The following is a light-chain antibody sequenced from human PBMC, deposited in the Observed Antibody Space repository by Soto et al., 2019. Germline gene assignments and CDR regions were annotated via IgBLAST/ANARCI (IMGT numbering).Light chain of an antibody. CDR2: GAS. CDR1: PSVDSTY. CDR3: QYYDSLRT. Sequence: EIVLTQSPGTLTLSPGERATLSCRASPSVDSTYLTWYQQKPGQAPRLLIYGASGRATGIPDRFSGSGSGTDFTLTISRLEPEDFAVYFCQYYDSLRTFGQGTKVEI. J-gene: IGKJ1*01. V-gene: IGKV3-20*01.